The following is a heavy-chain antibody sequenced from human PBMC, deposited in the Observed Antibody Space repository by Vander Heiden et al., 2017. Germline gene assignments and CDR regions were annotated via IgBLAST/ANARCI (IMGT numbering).Heavy chain of an antibody. J-gene: IGHJ4*02. CDR2: IWYDGSNK. CDR3: ARGPGSLDY. Sequence: QVQLVESGGGVVKPGRSLRLSCAASGFTFSSHGMHWDRQAPGKGLEWVAVIWYDGSNKYYADSVKGRFTISRDNSKNTLYLQMNSLRAEDTAVYYCARGPGSLDYWGQGTLVTVSS. CDR1: GFTFSSHG. V-gene: IGHV3-33*01.